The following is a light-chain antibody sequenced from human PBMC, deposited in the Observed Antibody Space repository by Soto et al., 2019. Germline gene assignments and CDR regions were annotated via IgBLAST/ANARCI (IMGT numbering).Light chain of an antibody. CDR3: QTWGPGIRV. CDR1: SGHSSYD. Sequence: QLVLTQSPSASASLGASVRLTCTLSSGHSSYDIAWHQQQPQKGPRHLMKLHSDGSHIKGDGIPDRFSGSSSGAERYLTISSLQSEDEAHYYCQTWGPGIRVFGGGTKLTVL. CDR2: LHSDGSH. J-gene: IGLJ3*02. V-gene: IGLV4-69*01.